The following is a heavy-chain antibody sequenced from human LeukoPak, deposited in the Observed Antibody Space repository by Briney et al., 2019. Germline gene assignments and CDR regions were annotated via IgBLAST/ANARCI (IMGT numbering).Heavy chain of an antibody. CDR3: ARDAGRYCISTSCSNN. CDR2: ISWNSGRI. J-gene: IGHJ4*02. D-gene: IGHD2-2*01. V-gene: IGHV3-9*01. Sequence: PGGSLRLSCAASGFTFDDYAMHWVRQAPGKGLEWGSVISWNSGRIGYADSVKSRFTISRDNAKNSLYLQMNSLRAEDTAFYYCARDAGRYCISTSCSNNWGQGTLVTVSS. CDR1: GFTFDDYA.